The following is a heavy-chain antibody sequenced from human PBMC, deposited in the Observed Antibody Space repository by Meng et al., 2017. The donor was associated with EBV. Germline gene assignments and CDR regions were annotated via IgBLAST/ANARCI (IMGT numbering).Heavy chain of an antibody. V-gene: IGHV1-8*01. D-gene: IGHD3-10*01. CDR1: GYTFTRYD. CDR2: MNPDSGDT. J-gene: IGHJ5*02. CDR3: ARDVYGSGTYRSDP. Sequence: ERLVQAGAEVTKPGASVKVSCKASGYTFTRYDINWVRQAPGQGLEWMGWMNPDSGDTGYAQKFQGRVTMTRDTSINTAYMDLSNLKSEDTALYYCARDVYGSGTYRSDPWGQGTLVTVSS.